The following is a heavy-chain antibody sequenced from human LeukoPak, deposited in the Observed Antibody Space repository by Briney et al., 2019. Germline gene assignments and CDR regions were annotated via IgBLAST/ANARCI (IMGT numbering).Heavy chain of an antibody. V-gene: IGHV1-69*05. Sequence: GASVKVSCKASGGTFSSYAISWVRQAPGQGLEWMGGIIPIFGTANYAQKFQGRVTITTDESTSTAYLELSSLRSEDTAVYYCARASSVGATTPFDYWGQGTLVTVSS. J-gene: IGHJ4*02. CDR3: ARASSVGATTPFDY. D-gene: IGHD1-26*01. CDR1: GGTFSSYA. CDR2: IIPIFGTA.